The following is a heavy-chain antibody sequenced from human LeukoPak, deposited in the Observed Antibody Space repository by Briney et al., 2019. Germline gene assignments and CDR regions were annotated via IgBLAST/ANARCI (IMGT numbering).Heavy chain of an antibody. J-gene: IGHJ5*02. Sequence: KPSETLSLTCAVYGGSFSGYYWSWIRQPPGKGLEWIGEINHSGSTNHNPSLKSRVTISVDTSKNQFSLKLSSVTAADTAVYYCARSARYCSSTSCYWSWFDPWGQGTLVTVSS. V-gene: IGHV4-34*01. CDR2: INHSGST. D-gene: IGHD2-2*01. CDR1: GGSFSGYY. CDR3: ARSARYCSSTSCYWSWFDP.